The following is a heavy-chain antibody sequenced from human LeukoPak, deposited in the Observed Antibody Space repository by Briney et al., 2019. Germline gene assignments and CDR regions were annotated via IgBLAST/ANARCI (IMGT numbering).Heavy chain of an antibody. Sequence: ASVKVSCKVSGYTLTELSMHWVRQAPGKGLEWMGGFDPEDGETIYAQKFQGRVTMTEDTSTDTAYMELSSLRSEDTAVYYCATGLDYYDSSGYYLDFDYWGQGTLVTVSS. V-gene: IGHV1-24*01. D-gene: IGHD3-22*01. CDR1: GYTLTELS. CDR2: FDPEDGET. J-gene: IGHJ4*02. CDR3: ATGLDYYDSSGYYLDFDY.